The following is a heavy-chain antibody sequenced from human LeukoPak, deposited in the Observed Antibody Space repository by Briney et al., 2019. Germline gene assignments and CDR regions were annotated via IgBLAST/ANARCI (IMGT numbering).Heavy chain of an antibody. Sequence: GGSLRLSCAASGFTFSSYSMNWVRQAPGKGLEWVSSISSSSSYIYYADSVKGRFTISRGNAKNSLYLQMNSLRAEDTAVYYCATGRRLVGSYWGQGTLVTVSS. CDR1: GFTFSSYS. V-gene: IGHV3-21*01. CDR3: ATGRRLVGSY. J-gene: IGHJ4*02. D-gene: IGHD1-1*01. CDR2: ISSSSSYI.